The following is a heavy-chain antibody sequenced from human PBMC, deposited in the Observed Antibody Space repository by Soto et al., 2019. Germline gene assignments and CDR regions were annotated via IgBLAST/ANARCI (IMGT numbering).Heavy chain of an antibody. V-gene: IGHV4-59*08. CDR1: SGPDRSHN. CDR3: VRQGTAYLHGLVDV. D-gene: IGHD1-1*01. Sequence: QVQLQQSGPRLVKPSETLSLSCTVSSGPDRSHNWGWIRQPPGRGLEWIGYVYYTGDTAYNPSLRSRVTISLDTSPNAISLTRSSVTAADTAVCYCVRQGTAYLHGLVDVWGQGTTVSVSS. J-gene: IGHJ6*02. CDR2: VYYTGDT.